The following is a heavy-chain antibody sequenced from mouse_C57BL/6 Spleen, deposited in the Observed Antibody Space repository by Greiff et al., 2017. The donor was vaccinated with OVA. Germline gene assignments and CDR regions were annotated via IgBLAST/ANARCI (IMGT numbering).Heavy chain of an antibody. V-gene: IGHV1-82*01. CDR2: IYPGDGVT. Sequence: QVQLQQSGPELVKPGASVKISCKASGYAFSSSWMNWVKQRPGKGLEWIGRIYPGDGVTNYNGKFKGKATLTADKSSSTAYMQLSSLTSEDSAVYFCAREDWDGNPCDYGGQGTTLTVSS. D-gene: IGHD2-1*01. CDR3: AREDWDGNPCDY. J-gene: IGHJ2*01. CDR1: GYAFSSSW.